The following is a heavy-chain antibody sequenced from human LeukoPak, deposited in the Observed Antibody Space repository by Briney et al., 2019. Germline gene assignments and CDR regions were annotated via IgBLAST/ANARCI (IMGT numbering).Heavy chain of an antibody. CDR1: GGSISNYY. CDR2: MYTSGST. Sequence: SETLSLTCTVSGGSISNYYWSWIWQPAGKGLEWIGRMYTSGSTNYNPSLKSRVTMSIDTSKNQFSLKLSSVTAADTAVYYCARDGRVGSSDYVTYYYYMDVWGKGTTVTVSS. CDR3: ARDGRVGSSDYVTYYYYMDV. D-gene: IGHD4-17*01. V-gene: IGHV4-4*07. J-gene: IGHJ6*03.